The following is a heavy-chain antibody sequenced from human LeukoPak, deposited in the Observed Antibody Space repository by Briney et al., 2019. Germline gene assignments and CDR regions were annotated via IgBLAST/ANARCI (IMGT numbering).Heavy chain of an antibody. CDR1: ELTFGTVW. J-gene: IGHJ4*02. CDR2: ISSATTTI. D-gene: IGHD3-10*01. CDR3: SQQEYYYGSWSYYNPLPFDY. Sequence: SGGSLRLSCAAWELTFGTVWMRCVRQAPEKGLEWISYISSATTTIHYADSVKGRFTISRDNAKNTLYLQINSLRDEHTAVYYCSQQEYYYGSWSYYNPLPFDYWGQGTQVTVSS. V-gene: IGHV3-48*02.